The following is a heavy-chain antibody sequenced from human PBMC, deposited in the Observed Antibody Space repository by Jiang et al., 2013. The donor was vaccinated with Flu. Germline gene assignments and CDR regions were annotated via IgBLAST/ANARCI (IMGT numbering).Heavy chain of an antibody. V-gene: IGHV2-70*04. J-gene: IGHJ6*02. CDR3: ARMVWWSMDV. CDR2: IDWKNDK. D-gene: IGHD2-8*02. CDR1: GFSLSTSGMR. Sequence: KPTQTLTLTCTFSGFSLSTSGMRVSWIRQPPGKALEWLARIDWKNDKFYSTSLKTRLIISKDTSKNQVVLTMTNMDPVDTATYYCARMVWWSMDVWGQGTTATVSS.